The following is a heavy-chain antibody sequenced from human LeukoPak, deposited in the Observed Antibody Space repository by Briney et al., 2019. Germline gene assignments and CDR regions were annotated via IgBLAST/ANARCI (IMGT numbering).Heavy chain of an antibody. CDR3: AKDGLAAMVTGWFDP. D-gene: IGHD5-18*01. V-gene: IGHV3-30*18. CDR1: GFTFSSYG. CDR2: ISYDGSNK. Sequence: TGGSLRLSCAASGFTFSSYGMHWVRQAPGKGLEWVAVISYDGSNKYYADSVKGRFTISRDNSKNTLYLQMNSLRAEDTAVYYCAKDGLAAMVTGWFDPWGQGTLVTVSS. J-gene: IGHJ5*02.